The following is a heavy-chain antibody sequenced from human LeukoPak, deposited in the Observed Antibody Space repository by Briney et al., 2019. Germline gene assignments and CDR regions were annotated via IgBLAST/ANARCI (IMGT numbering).Heavy chain of an antibody. Sequence: GGSLRLSCAASGFTFSSYSMNWVRQAPGKGLEWVSYIRSSDNVISYGDSVKGRFTISKDNAKNSLYLQMNSLRDEDTAVYYCVRDHKWGFDYWGQGTLVTVSS. CDR1: GFTFSSYS. V-gene: IGHV3-48*02. D-gene: IGHD1-26*01. J-gene: IGHJ4*02. CDR3: VRDHKWGFDY. CDR2: IRSSDNVI.